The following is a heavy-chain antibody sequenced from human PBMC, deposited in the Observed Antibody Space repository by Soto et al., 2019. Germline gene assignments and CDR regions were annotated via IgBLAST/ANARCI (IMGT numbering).Heavy chain of an antibody. J-gene: IGHJ3*02. CDR2: MTGGGETT. D-gene: IGHD6-19*01. CDR3: AKSDIAVAGKMGAFDI. Sequence: GGSLRLSCAASGFNFNNVAFNWVRQAPGRGLEWVSAMTGGGETTYYADSVKGRFTISRDNSKNTLYPQMNSLRAEDTAVYYCAKSDIAVAGKMGAFDIWGQGTMVTVSS. CDR1: GFNFNNVA. V-gene: IGHV3-23*01.